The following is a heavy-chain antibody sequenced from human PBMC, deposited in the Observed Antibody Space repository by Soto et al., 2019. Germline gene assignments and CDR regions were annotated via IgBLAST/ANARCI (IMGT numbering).Heavy chain of an antibody. CDR2: ISYDGSNK. CDR3: AREATGDMIVVVINAFDI. D-gene: IGHD3-22*01. CDR1: GFTFSRVW. Sequence: GGSLRLSCAASGFTFSRVWMSWVRQAPGKGLEWVAVISYDGSNKYYVDSVKGRFTISRDNSKNTLYLQMNSLRAEDTAVYYCAREATGDMIVVVINAFDIWGQGTMVTVSS. J-gene: IGHJ3*02. V-gene: IGHV3-30-3*01.